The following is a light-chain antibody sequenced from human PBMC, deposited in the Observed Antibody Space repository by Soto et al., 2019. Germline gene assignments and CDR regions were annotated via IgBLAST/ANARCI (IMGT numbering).Light chain of an antibody. CDR3: LQHDSYPWT. CDR2: KAS. CDR1: QSISSW. J-gene: IGKJ1*01. V-gene: IGKV1-5*03. Sequence: SSINHRLSNVSASVRARVTITCRASQSISSWLAWYQQKPGKAPNLLIHKASHLESGVPSRFSGSGSGTEFTLTISCLQPGDFATYFCLQHDSYPWTFGQGTKVDIK.